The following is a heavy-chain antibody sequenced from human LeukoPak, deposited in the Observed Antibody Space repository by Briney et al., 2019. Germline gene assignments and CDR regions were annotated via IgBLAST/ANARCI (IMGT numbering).Heavy chain of an antibody. CDR3: CRGWLDY. CDR1: GFSFSNAW. Sequence: GGSLRLSCAASGFSFSNAWMSWVRQASGKGLEWVGRVKSKTDGGTIHYAAPVKGRFTISRDDSKNMVFLQMNSLNTEDTAVYYCCRGWLDYWGQGTLVAVSS. J-gene: IGHJ4*02. D-gene: IGHD2-15*01. CDR2: VKSKTDGGTI. V-gene: IGHV3-15*01.